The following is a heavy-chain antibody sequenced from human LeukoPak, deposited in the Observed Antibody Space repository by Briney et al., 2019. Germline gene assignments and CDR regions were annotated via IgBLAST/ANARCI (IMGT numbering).Heavy chain of an antibody. D-gene: IGHD3-16*01. V-gene: IGHV1-2*02. CDR3: ARRLRTRFDADFDY. Sequence: ASVKVSCKATGYTFIDYYMHWVRQAPGQGLEWMGWINPNSGGTNYAQIFQGRVTMTRDTSISTAYMELSRLRSDGTAVYYCARRLRTRFDADFDYWGQGTLVTVSS. CDR2: INPNSGGT. J-gene: IGHJ4*02. CDR1: GYTFIDYY.